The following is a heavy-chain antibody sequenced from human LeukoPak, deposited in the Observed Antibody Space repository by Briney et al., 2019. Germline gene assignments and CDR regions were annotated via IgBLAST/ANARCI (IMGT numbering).Heavy chain of an antibody. CDR2: ISTTGDT. CDR3: ARGRYGSYSDS. V-gene: IGHV3-13*04. Sequence: GGSLRLSCAASGFPFSSYDMHWVRQATGKGLEWVSAISTTGDTYYQGSVKGRFTISRENAKSSLYLQMNSLRAEDTAVYYCARGRYGSYSDSWGQGTLVAVSS. J-gene: IGHJ4*02. D-gene: IGHD1-26*01. CDR1: GFPFSSYD.